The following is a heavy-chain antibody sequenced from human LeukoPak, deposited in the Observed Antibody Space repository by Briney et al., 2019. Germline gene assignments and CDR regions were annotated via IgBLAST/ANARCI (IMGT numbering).Heavy chain of an antibody. V-gene: IGHV3-21*01. CDR2: ISSNSLHI. Sequence: GGSLRLSCAASGFTFSDESMNWVRQAPGKGLEWVSSISSNSLHIFYADSVKGRFTISRDNAKNSLYLQMNNLRVEDTAVYYCVGPDSQFDCWGQGTLVTVSS. CDR3: VGPDSQFDC. CDR1: GFTFSDES. D-gene: IGHD3-10*01. J-gene: IGHJ4*02.